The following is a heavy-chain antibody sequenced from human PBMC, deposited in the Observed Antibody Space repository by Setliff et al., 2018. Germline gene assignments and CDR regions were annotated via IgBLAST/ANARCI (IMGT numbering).Heavy chain of an antibody. CDR1: GGSINSGVYY. Sequence: SETLSLTCTVSGGSINSGVYYWGWIRQPPGKGLEWIGRIYHGGDTYYNASLKSRVTISVDTSKNQFSLKLTSVTAADTAVYYCARMSGFLYMDVWGKGTTVTVSS. CDR2: IYHGGDT. D-gene: IGHD3-3*01. CDR3: ARMSGFLYMDV. V-gene: IGHV4-39*07. J-gene: IGHJ6*03.